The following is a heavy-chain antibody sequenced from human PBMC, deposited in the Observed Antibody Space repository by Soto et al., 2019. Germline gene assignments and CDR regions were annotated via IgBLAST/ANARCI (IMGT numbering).Heavy chain of an antibody. CDR3: ARSYSSGWEFDY. V-gene: IGHV3-11*01. J-gene: IGHJ4*02. Sequence: PWWSLRLSCLASVFTCSNYYMSWSRQAPGKGLEWVSYISSTGRTIYYADSVKGRFTVSRDNAQNSLSLKLNSLRVEDTAVYYCARSYSSGWEFDYWGQGTQVTVSS. CDR2: ISSTGRTI. CDR1: VFTCSNYY. D-gene: IGHD6-19*01.